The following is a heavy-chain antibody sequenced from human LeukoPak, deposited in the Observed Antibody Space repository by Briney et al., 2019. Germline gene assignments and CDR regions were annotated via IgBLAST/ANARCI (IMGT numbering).Heavy chain of an antibody. V-gene: IGHV1-18*01. CDR1: GYTFTSYG. J-gene: IGHJ4*02. CDR2: ISAYNGNT. Sequence: EASVTVSFKASGYTFTSYGISWVRQAPGQGLEWMGWISAYNGNTNYAQKLQGRVTMTTDTSTSTAYMELRSLRSDDTAVYYCARAEEIGLYYFDYWGQGTLVTVSS. D-gene: IGHD3-10*01. CDR3: ARAEEIGLYYFDY.